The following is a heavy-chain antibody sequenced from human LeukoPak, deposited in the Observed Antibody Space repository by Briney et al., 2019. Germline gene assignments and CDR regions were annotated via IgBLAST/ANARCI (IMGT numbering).Heavy chain of an antibody. CDR2: ISAGGGT. D-gene: IGHD3-16*01. CDR3: AKRSSLNYFDS. CDR1: GFTFSNFG. Sequence: GGSLRLSSAASGFTFSNFGMSWVRQAPGNGLEWVSAISAGGGTYYADTVKGRFTISRDNSKNTLYLQMSSLRAEDTAVYYCAKRSSLNYFDSWGQGTLVTVSS. V-gene: IGHV3-23*01. J-gene: IGHJ4*02.